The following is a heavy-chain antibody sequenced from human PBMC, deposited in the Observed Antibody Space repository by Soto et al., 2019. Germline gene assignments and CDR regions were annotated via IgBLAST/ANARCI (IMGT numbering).Heavy chain of an antibody. Sequence: GGSLRLSCAASGFTFNNALMNWVRQAPGKGLEWVGRIKSKTDGETTDYAAPVKGRFTLSRDDSKNTLYLQMNSLKTEDTAVYDCTAAVAPVGSPGSWGQGTLVTVPQ. J-gene: IGHJ4*02. CDR1: GFTFNNAL. CDR3: TAAVAPVGSPGS. D-gene: IGHD6-19*01. CDR2: IKSKTDGETT. V-gene: IGHV3-15*07.